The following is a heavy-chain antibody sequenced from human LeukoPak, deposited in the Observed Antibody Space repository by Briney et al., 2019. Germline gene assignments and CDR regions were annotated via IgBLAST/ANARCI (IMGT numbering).Heavy chain of an antibody. D-gene: IGHD3-10*01. Sequence: GGSLRLSCAASASTFSRSYMGWVRQAPGKGLEWVALMRLAGSVAYYAESVKGRFTISRDNTKNLLYLHMNNLRAEDTAVYYCVMDRGARWGQGTLVTVSS. CDR1: ASTFSRSY. CDR3: VMDRGAR. J-gene: IGHJ4*02. V-gene: IGHV3-7*01. CDR2: MRLAGSVA.